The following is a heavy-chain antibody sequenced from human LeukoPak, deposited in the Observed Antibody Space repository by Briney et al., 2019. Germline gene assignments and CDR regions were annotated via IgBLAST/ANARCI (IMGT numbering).Heavy chain of an antibody. CDR3: ARDGMAVAGTNY. D-gene: IGHD6-19*01. CDR1: GFTFSSYG. V-gene: IGHV3-48*03. Sequence: GGSLRLSCAASGFTFSSYGMNWVRQAPGKGLEWVSYISSSGSTIYYADSVKGRFTISRDNAKNSLYLQMNSLRAEDTAVYYCARDGMAVAGTNYWGQGTLVTVSS. J-gene: IGHJ4*02. CDR2: ISSSGSTI.